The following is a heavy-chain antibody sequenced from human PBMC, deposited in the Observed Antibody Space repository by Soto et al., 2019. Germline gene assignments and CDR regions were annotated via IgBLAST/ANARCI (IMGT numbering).Heavy chain of an antibody. CDR2: ITSGRTYI. J-gene: IGHJ4*02. D-gene: IGHD3-22*01. CDR1: GFTFISYN. CDR3: ARGYDSSAGDY. V-gene: IGHV3-21*01. Sequence: GGSLRLSCAASGFTFISYNMNWVRQAPGKGLEWVSSITSGRTYIYYADSVKGRFNISRENGKKSVYLHMTSLRPEDTAVYYCARGYDSSAGDYCGEGTLVT.